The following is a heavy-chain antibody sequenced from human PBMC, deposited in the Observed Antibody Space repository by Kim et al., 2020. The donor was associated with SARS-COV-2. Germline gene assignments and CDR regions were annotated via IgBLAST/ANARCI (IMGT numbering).Heavy chain of an antibody. Sequence: NEKYYVDSVKGRFTISRDNAKNSLYLQMNSLRAEDTAVYYCATSRTFDYWGQGTLVTVSS. CDR3: ATSRTFDY. V-gene: IGHV3-7*03. CDR2: NEK. J-gene: IGHJ4*02.